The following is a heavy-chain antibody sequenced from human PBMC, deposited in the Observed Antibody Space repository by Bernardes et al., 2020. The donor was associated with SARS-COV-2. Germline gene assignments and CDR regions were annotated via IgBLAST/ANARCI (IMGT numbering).Heavy chain of an antibody. CDR1: DYTFTNYW. CDR2: IYPGDSDT. D-gene: IGHD4-17*01. CDR3: ARRRYGDFGVDV. Sequence: GDSLKIACKGSDYTFTNYWIGWVRQMPGNGLEWMGIIYPGDSDTKYSPSFQGRVTISADKSVNTAYLQWSSLKASDTAIYYCARRRYGDFGVDVWGQGTTVTVSS. V-gene: IGHV5-51*01. J-gene: IGHJ6*02.